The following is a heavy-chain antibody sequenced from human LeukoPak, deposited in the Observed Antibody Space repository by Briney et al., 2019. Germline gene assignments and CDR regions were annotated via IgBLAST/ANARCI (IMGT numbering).Heavy chain of an antibody. CDR3: ARLSVLGAFDI. J-gene: IGHJ3*02. CDR2: INLSGGST. CDR1: GYTFTSYS. V-gene: IGHV1-46*01. Sequence: ASVKVSCKASGYTFTSYSMHWVRQAPGQGLEWMGVINLSGGSTRYAQKFQGRVTVTRDTSTSTVYLELRSLRSEDTAVYYCARLSVLGAFDIWGQGTMVTVSS.